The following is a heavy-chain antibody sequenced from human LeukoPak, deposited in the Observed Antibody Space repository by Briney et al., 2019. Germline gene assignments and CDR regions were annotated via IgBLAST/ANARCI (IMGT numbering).Heavy chain of an antibody. J-gene: IGHJ3*02. V-gene: IGHV4-38-2*02. D-gene: IGHD3-10*01. Sequence: SETLSLTCTVSGYSISSGYYWGWIRQPPGKGLEWIGSIYHSGSTYYNPSLKSRVTISVDTSKNQFSLKLSSVTAADTAVYYCARDITMVRGVYAFDIWGQGTMVTVSS. CDR1: GYSISSGYY. CDR2: IYHSGST. CDR3: ARDITMVRGVYAFDI.